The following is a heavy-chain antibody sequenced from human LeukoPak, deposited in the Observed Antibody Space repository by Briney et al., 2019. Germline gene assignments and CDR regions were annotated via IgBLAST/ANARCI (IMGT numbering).Heavy chain of an antibody. CDR3: ASVYDILTGYAYYYGMDV. Sequence: GASVKVSCKASGYTFTGYYMHWVRQAPGQGLEWMGWINPNSGGTNYAQKFQGRVTMTRDTSISTAYMELSRLRSDDTAVYHCASVYDILTGYAYYYGMDVWGQGTTVTVSS. CDR1: GYTFTGYY. J-gene: IGHJ6*02. CDR2: INPNSGGT. V-gene: IGHV1-2*02. D-gene: IGHD3-9*01.